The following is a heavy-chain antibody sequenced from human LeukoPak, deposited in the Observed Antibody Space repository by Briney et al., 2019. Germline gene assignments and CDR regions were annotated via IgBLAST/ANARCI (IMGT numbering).Heavy chain of an antibody. CDR1: GFTFSTYW. V-gene: IGHV3-74*01. Sequence: GGSLRLSCAASGFTFSTYWMHWVRQAPGKGPVWVSRISGDGSSTAYGDSVKGRFTISRDNAKNTLYLQMNGLRVEDMAVYYCARALGDIRGQGTLVTVSS. CDR3: ARALGDI. CDR2: ISGDGSST. J-gene: IGHJ4*02.